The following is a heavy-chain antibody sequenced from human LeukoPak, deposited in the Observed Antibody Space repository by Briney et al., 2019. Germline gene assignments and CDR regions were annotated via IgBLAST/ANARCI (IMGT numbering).Heavy chain of an antibody. D-gene: IGHD6-13*01. CDR3: ARVSYSSSWYYFDY. Sequence: SETLSLTCTVSGGSISSYYWSWIRQPPGKGLEWIGYIYYSGSTNYNPSLKSRVTISVDTSKNQFSLKLSSVPAADTAVYYCARVSYSSSWYYFDYWGQGTLVTVSS. J-gene: IGHJ4*02. V-gene: IGHV4-59*01. CDR1: GGSISSYY. CDR2: IYYSGST.